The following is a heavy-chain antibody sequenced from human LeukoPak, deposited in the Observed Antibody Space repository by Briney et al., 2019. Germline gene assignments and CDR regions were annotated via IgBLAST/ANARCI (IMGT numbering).Heavy chain of an antibody. D-gene: IGHD6-13*01. CDR2: IYTSGST. J-gene: IGHJ3*01. CDR1: GGSISSYY. Sequence: SETLSLTCTVSGGSISSYYWSWIRQPAGKGLEWIGRIYTSGSTNYNPSLKSRVTISVDTSKNQFSLKLRSVTAADTAMYYCARISSSNWYNERGAFDVWGQGTMVTVSS. V-gene: IGHV4-4*07. CDR3: ARISSSNWYNERGAFDV.